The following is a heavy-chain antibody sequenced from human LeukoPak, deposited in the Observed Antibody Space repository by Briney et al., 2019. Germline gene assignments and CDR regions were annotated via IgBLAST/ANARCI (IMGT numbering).Heavy chain of an antibody. J-gene: IGHJ4*02. CDR2: IYPGDSDT. V-gene: IGHV5-51*01. CDR1: GYSFTSYW. CDR3: ASFQRGDYCSSTSCSH. D-gene: IGHD2-2*01. Sequence: GESLKISCKGSGYSFTSYWIGWVRQMPGKGLEWMGIIYPGDSDTRYSPSFQGQVTISADKSISTAYLQWSSLKASDTAMYYCASFQRGDYCSSTSCSHWGQGTLVTVSS.